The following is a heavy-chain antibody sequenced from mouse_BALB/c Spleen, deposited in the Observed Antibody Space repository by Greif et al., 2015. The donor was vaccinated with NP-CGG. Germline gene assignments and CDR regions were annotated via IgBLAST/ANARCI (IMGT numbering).Heavy chain of an antibody. J-gene: IGHJ2*01. CDR1: GYTFTSYY. CDR2: INPSNGGT. Sequence: QVQLQQSGAELVKPGASVKLSCKASGYTFTSYYMYWVKQRPGQGLEWIGEINPSNGGTNFNEKFKSKATLTVDKSSSTAYMQLCSLTSEDSAVYYCTRSWDSYFDYWGQGTTLTVSS. CDR3: TRSWDSYFDY. D-gene: IGHD3-3*01. V-gene: IGHV1S81*02.